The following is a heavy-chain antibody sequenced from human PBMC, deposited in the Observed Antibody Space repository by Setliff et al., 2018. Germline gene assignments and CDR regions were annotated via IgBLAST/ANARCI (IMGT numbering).Heavy chain of an antibody. Sequence: SETLSLTCAVYGGSFSDYYWGWIRQSPGKRPEWIAEINQSGNTNYNPSLKSRVTISVDTSTNQFSLKLTSVTAADTAVYYCARLSWNGLRYFGLDVWGQGTTVTVSS. CDR3: ARLSWNGLRYFGLDV. J-gene: IGHJ6*02. V-gene: IGHV4-34*01. CDR2: INQSGNT. D-gene: IGHD3-3*01. CDR1: GGSFSDYY.